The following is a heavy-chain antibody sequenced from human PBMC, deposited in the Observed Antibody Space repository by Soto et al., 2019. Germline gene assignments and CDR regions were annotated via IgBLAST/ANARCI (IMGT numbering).Heavy chain of an antibody. Sequence: SETLSLTCTVSGGSISSSSYYWGWIRQPPGKGLEWIGSIYYSGSTYYNPSLKSRVTISVDTSKNQFSLKLSSVTAADTAVYYCASIHDYGDFYLFPNDAFDIWGQGTMVTVSS. CDR1: GGSISSSSYY. D-gene: IGHD4-17*01. CDR3: ASIHDYGDFYLFPNDAFDI. V-gene: IGHV4-39*01. CDR2: IYYSGST. J-gene: IGHJ3*02.